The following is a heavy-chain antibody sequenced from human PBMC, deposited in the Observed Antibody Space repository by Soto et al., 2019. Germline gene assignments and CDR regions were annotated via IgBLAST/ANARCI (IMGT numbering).Heavy chain of an antibody. CDR1: GYTFTSYF. CDR2: INTSGGRT. V-gene: IGHV1-46*01. Sequence: ASVKVSCKASGYTFTSYFMPWVRPAPGQEHEGMGKINTSGGRTSYAQKFQGRVTMTRDTTTSTVYMELSSLRSEDTAVYYCAGTIVLMVYAINYWGQGTLVTVSS. D-gene: IGHD2-8*01. J-gene: IGHJ4*02. CDR3: AGTIVLMVYAINY.